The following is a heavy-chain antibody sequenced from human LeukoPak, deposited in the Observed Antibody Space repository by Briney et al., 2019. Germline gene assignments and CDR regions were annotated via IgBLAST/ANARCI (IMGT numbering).Heavy chain of an antibody. Sequence: KPSETLSLTCSVSGVSIRTIDYDWGWIRQPPGQGLEWIGSVYFNGKTYYNPSLRSRVTMTMDRSKNQFSLRLTSVTAANTAVYYCARRPVPGGYAFDSWGQGTLVGVSS. J-gene: IGHJ4*02. CDR2: VYFNGKT. CDR1: GVSIRTIDYD. V-gene: IGHV4-39*01. CDR3: ARRPVPGGYAFDS. D-gene: IGHD3-16*01.